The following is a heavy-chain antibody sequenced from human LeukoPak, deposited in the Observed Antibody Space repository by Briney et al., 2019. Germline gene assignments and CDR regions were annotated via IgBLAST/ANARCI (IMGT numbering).Heavy chain of an antibody. J-gene: IGHJ4*02. V-gene: IGHV4-38-2*02. CDR2: IYHSGST. D-gene: IGHD3-22*01. CDR3: ARVPPAGYYYDSSGHYFDY. CDR1: GYSISSGYY. Sequence: SETLSLTCTVSGYSISSGYYWGWIRQPPGKGLEWIGSIYHSGSTYYNPSLKSRVTISVDTSKNQFSLKLSSVTAADTAVYYCARVPPAGYYYDSSGHYFDYWGQGTLVTVSS.